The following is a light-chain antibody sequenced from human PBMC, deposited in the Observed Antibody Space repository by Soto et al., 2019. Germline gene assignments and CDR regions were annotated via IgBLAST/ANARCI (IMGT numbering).Light chain of an antibody. V-gene: IGKV3-20*01. CDR3: HQYGSSLLT. CDR1: QSISTRN. J-gene: IGKJ4*01. Sequence: EIVLTQSPGTVSLSPGERATLSCRAGQSISTRNLAWYQQKPGQAPRLLIYGASNRATGIPDRFSGSGSGTDFTLTISRLEPEDFVVYYCHQYGSSLLTFGGGTKVEIK. CDR2: GAS.